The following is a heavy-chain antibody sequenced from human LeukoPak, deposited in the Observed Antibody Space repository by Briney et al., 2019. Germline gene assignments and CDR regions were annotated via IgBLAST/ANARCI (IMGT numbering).Heavy chain of an antibody. CDR1: GGSFSGYY. D-gene: IGHD3-10*01. Sequence: SETLSLTCAVYGGSFSGYYWSWIRQPPGKGLEWIGEINHSGSTNYNPSLKSRVTISVDTSKNQFSLKLSSVTAADTAVYYCARHEGGFGELTFFFDYRGQGTLVTASS. J-gene: IGHJ4*02. CDR3: ARHEGGFGELTFFFDY. V-gene: IGHV4-34*01. CDR2: INHSGST.